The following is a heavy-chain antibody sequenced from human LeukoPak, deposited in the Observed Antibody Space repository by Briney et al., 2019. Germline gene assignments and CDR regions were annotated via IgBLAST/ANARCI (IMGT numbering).Heavy chain of an antibody. CDR3: AIRIPYSRGWTFGY. V-gene: IGHV3-23*01. D-gene: IGHD6-19*01. Sequence: GGSLRLSCAASGFTFSSYAMSWVRQAPGKGLEWVSAISGSGGSTYYADSVKGRFTISRDNSKNTLYLQMNSLRVEDTAVYYCAIRIPYSRGWTFGYLGQGTLVTVSS. J-gene: IGHJ4*02. CDR1: GFTFSSYA. CDR2: ISGSGGST.